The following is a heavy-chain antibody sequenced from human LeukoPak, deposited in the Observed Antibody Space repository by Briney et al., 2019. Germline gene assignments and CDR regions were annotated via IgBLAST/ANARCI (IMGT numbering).Heavy chain of an antibody. V-gene: IGHV4-4*07. CDR1: GGSISSYY. D-gene: IGHD6-19*01. Sequence: SETLSLTCTVSGGSISSYYWSWIRQSAGKGLEWIGRIYTSGSTNYNPSLKSRVTMSVDTSKNQFSLKLSSVTAADTAVYYCAREGSGWEYYYYYYMDVWGKGTTVTVSS. CDR2: IYTSGST. J-gene: IGHJ6*03. CDR3: AREGSGWEYYYYYYMDV.